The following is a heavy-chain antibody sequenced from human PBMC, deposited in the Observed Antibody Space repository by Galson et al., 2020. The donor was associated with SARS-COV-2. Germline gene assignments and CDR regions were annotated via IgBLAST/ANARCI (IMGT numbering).Heavy chain of an antibody. CDR3: AKDRLIRGVVYDDFDI. J-gene: IGHJ3*02. CDR1: GFSFSSYG. Sequence: GESLKISCAASGFSFSSYGMLWVRQTPGMGLEWVAFISYDGNHHDYADSVQGRFTISRDDSMNTLYLQMRSLRHEDTALYFCAKDRLIRGVVYDDFDIWGQGTMVTVSS. V-gene: IGHV3-30*18. CDR2: ISYDGNHH. D-gene: IGHD3-10*01.